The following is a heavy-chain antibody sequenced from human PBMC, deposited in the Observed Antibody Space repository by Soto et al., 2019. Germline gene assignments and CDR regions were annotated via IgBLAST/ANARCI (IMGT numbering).Heavy chain of an antibody. CDR3: AAFATTGDAFDV. CDR2: IVVGGGNT. CDR1: GFTFARSA. J-gene: IGHJ3*01. Sequence: SVKVSCKASGFTFARSAVQWVRQARGQRPEWIGWIVVGGGNTNYAQKFQERVTITRDMSTSTAYMELSSLRSEDTAVYYCAAFATTGDAFDVWGQGTMVTVSS. D-gene: IGHD4-17*01. V-gene: IGHV1-58*01.